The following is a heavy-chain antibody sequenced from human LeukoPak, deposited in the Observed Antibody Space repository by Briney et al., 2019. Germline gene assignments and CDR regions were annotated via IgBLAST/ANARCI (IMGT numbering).Heavy chain of an antibody. V-gene: IGHV1-69*13. CDR3: AIPQATTVTPSYYYYGMDV. J-gene: IGHJ6*02. D-gene: IGHD4-17*01. Sequence: ASVRVSCKATGCTFSSYAIRGVRQAPGQWLEWMGGIIPIFGTANYAQKFQGRVTITADESTSTAYMELSSLRSEDTAVYYCAIPQATTVTPSYYYYGMDVWGQGTTVTVSS. CDR2: IIPIFGTA. CDR1: GCTFSSYA.